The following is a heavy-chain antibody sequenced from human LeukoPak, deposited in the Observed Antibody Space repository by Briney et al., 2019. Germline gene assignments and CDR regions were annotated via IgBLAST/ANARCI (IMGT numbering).Heavy chain of an antibody. J-gene: IGHJ4*02. CDR3: ARDISPSYFGSFDD. CDR1: GFTFSNCG. V-gene: IGHV3-30*03. D-gene: IGHD3-10*01. Sequence: GGSLRLSCAASGFTFSNCGMHWVRQAPGKGLEWVALISYEGSKKYYADFVKGRFTISRDNSKNTLYLQMNSLRAEDTAVYYCARDISPSYFGSFDDWGQGTLVTVSS. CDR2: ISYEGSKK.